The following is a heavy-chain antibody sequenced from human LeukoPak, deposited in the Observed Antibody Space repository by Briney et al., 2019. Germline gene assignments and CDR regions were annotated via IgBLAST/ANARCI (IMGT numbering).Heavy chain of an antibody. D-gene: IGHD2-2*01. CDR3: ARADLRYCSSTSCPPPYY. J-gene: IGHJ4*02. CDR2: INPSGGST. V-gene: IGHV1-46*01. CDR1: GYTFTSYY. Sequence: GASVKVSCKASGYTFTSYYMHWVRQAPGQGLEWMGIINPSGGSTSYAQKFQGRVTMTRDTSTSTVYMELSSLRSEDTAVYYCARADLRYCSSTSCPPPYYWGQGTLVTVSS.